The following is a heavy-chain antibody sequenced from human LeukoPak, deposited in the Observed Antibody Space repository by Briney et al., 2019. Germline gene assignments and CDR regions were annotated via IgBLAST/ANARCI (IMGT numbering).Heavy chain of an antibody. J-gene: IGHJ4*02. CDR2: IYYSGDT. CDR1: TGSISNSSYY. CDR3: ARDSGYAYFDY. Sequence: SETLSLTCTVSTGSISNSSYYWGWFRQPPGKGLEWIGSIYYSGDTYSTPSLKSRVTISVDTSKNQFSLKLSSVTAADTAVYYCARDSGYAYFDYWGQGTLVTVSS. V-gene: IGHV4-39*07. D-gene: IGHD5-12*01.